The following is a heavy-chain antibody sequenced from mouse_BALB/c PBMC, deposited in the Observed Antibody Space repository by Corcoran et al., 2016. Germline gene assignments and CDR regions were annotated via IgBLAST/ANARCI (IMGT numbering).Heavy chain of an antibody. V-gene: IGHV9-1*02. CDR1: GYTFTNYG. CDR2: INTYTGEP. Sequence: QIQLVQSGPELKKPGETVKISCKASGYTFTNYGMNWVKQAPGKGLKWMGWINTYTGEPTYADDFKGRFAFSLETSASTAYLQINNLKNEDMATYFCARGRAHYGSSPAWFAYWGQGTLVTVSA. CDR3: ARGRAHYGSSPAWFAY. J-gene: IGHJ3*01. D-gene: IGHD1-1*01.